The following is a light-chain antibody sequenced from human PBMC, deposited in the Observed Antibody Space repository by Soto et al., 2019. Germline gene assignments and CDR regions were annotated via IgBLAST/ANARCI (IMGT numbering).Light chain of an antibody. CDR2: GAS. CDR3: QQYGRSPFT. CDR1: QSVSSNY. Sequence: PGETATLSCRASQSVSSNYVAWFHQKPGQAPRLLIYGASSRATGVPDRFSASGSGTDFTLTISRLEPEDFAVYYCQQYGRSPFTLGPGTKVDIK. V-gene: IGKV3-20*01. J-gene: IGKJ3*01.